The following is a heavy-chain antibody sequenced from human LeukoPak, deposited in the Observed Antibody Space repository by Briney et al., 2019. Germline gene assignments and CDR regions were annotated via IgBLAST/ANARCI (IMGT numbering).Heavy chain of an antibody. CDR1: GGSISSSSYY. D-gene: IGHD5-18*01. J-gene: IGHJ4*02. CDR2: IYYSGST. V-gene: IGHV4-39*07. Sequence: PSETLSLTCTVSGGSISSSSYYWGWIRQPPGKELEWIGSIYYSGSTYYNPSLKSRVTISVDTSKNQFSLKLSSVTAADTAVYYCARVRAVDTAMTYFDYWGQGTLVTVSS. CDR3: ARVRAVDTAMTYFDY.